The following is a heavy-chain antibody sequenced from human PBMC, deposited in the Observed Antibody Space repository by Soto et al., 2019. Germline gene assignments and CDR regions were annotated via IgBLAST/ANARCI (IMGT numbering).Heavy chain of an antibody. CDR1: GFTFSSYA. D-gene: IGHD6-25*01. CDR3: AREHSSGWPTSYYYGMDV. V-gene: IGHV3-30-3*01. Sequence: QVQLVESGGGVVQPGRSLRLSCAASGFTFSSYAMHWVRQAPGKGLEWVAVISYDGSNKYYADSVKGRFTISRDNSKNTLYLQMNRLRAEDTAVYYCAREHSSGWPTSYYYGMDVWGQGTTVTVSS. CDR2: ISYDGSNK. J-gene: IGHJ6*02.